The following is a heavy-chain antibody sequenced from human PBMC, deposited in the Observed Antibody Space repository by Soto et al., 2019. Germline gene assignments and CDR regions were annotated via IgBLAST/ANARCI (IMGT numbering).Heavy chain of an antibody. D-gene: IGHD1-26*01. CDR3: AKDLSGSYYGTSWGVSPVGYYFDY. Sequence: HGGSLRLSCAASGFTFSSYAMSWVRQAPGKGLEWVSAISGSGGSTYYADSVKGRFTISRDNSKNTLYLQMNSLRAEDTAVYYCAKDLSGSYYGTSWGVSPVGYYFDYWGQGTLVTVSS. V-gene: IGHV3-23*01. CDR1: GFTFSSYA. CDR2: ISGSGGST. J-gene: IGHJ4*02.